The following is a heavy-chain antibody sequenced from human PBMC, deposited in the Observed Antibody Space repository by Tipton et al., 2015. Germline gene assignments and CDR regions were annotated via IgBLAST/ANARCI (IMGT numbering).Heavy chain of an antibody. Sequence: SLRLSCAASGFNVTTNYMSWVRQAPGGGLEWVSRVYTGGNTQYADSVRGRFTISRDNAKNALYLQMNSLRAEDTAVYYCARGGDYDDSSGEFDYWGQGTLVTVSS. CDR3: ARGGDYDDSSGEFDY. V-gene: IGHV3-66*01. CDR1: GFNVTTNY. D-gene: IGHD3-22*01. CDR2: VYTGGNT. J-gene: IGHJ4*02.